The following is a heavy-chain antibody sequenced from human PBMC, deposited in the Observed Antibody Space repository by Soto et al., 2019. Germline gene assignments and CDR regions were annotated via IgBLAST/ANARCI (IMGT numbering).Heavy chain of an antibody. J-gene: IGHJ4*02. CDR2: INHSGST. CDR1: GGSFSGYY. D-gene: IGHD3-3*01. CDR3: ARAARYYDFWSGYRYFDY. Sequence: SETLSLTCAVYGGSFSGYYWSWIRQPPGKGLEWIGEINHSGSTNYNPSLKSRVTISVDTSKNQFSLKLSSVTAADTAVYYCARAARYYDFWSGYRYFDYWGQGTLVTVSS. V-gene: IGHV4-34*01.